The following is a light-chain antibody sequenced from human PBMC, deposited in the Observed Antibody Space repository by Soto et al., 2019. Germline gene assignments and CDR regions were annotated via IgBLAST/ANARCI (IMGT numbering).Light chain of an antibody. V-gene: IGKV1-39*01. CDR2: AAS. J-gene: IGKJ1*01. Sequence: DIQMTQSPSSLSASVGDRVTITCRASQSISSYLNWYQQKPGKAPKPLIYAASSLQSGDPSRFSGNHSSTNFTLTISRLQPDDFSSYYCQQSYITRTFGQGPKVQIQ. CDR3: QQSYITRT. CDR1: QSISSY.